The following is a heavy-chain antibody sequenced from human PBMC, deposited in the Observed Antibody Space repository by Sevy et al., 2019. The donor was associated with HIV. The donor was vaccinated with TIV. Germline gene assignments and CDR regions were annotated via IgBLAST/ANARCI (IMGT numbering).Heavy chain of an antibody. V-gene: IGHV3-33*08. J-gene: IGHJ6*03. D-gene: IGHD2-2*01. CDR1: GFTFSSYG. CDR3: ASLPGCSSTSCSLPLYYYMDV. Sequence: GGSLRLSCAASGFTFSSYGMHWVRQAPGKGLEWVAVIWYDGSNKYYADSVKGRLTISRDNSKNTLYLQMNSLRAEDTAVYYCASLPGCSSTSCSLPLYYYMDVWGKGTTVTVSS. CDR2: IWYDGSNK.